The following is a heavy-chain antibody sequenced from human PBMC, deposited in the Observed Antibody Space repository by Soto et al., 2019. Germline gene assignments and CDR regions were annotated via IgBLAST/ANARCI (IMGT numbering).Heavy chain of an antibody. CDR1: GDSVSSNSAA. D-gene: IGHD3-9*01. CDR3: ARGRVYDILTGSYYYYGMDV. Sequence: SQTLSLTCVISGDSVSSNSAAWNWIRQSPSRGLEWLGRTYYRSKWYNDYAVSVKSRITINPDTSKNQFSLQLNSVTPEDTAVYYCARGRVYDILTGSYYYYGMDVWGQGTTVTAP. J-gene: IGHJ6*02. V-gene: IGHV6-1*01. CDR2: TYYRSKWYN.